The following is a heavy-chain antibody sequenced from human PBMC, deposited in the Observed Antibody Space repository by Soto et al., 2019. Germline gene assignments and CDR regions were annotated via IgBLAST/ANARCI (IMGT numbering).Heavy chain of an antibody. CDR1: GGSITRGGYY. J-gene: IGHJ5*02. V-gene: IGHV4-31*03. CDR3: ARDPAP. CDR2: IYNSGTT. Sequence: SETLSLTCTVSGGSITRGGYYWSWIRQHPGKGLEWIGYIYNSGTTYYNPSLKSRVTISVDTSKNQFSLKLTSVTAADTAVYYCARDPAPWGQGALVTVSS.